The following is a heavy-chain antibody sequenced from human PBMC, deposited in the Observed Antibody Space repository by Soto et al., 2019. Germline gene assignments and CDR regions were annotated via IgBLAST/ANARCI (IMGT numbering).Heavy chain of an antibody. CDR3: VFFISTTTPPINTYDNWFDP. D-gene: IGHD5-12*01. V-gene: IGHV5-51*01. CDR2: IYPGDSDT. Sequence: GESLKISCKGSGYSFTSYWIGWVRQMPGKGLEWMGIIYPGDSDTRYSPSFQGQVTISADKSIVTAYLQWSSLKASDTAMYYCVFFISTTTPPINTYDNWFDPWGQGTLVTVSS. J-gene: IGHJ5*02. CDR1: GYSFTSYW.